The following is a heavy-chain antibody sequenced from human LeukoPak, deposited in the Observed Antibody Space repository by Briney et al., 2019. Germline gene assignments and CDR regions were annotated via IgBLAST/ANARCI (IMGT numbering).Heavy chain of an antibody. J-gene: IGHJ5*02. Sequence: GRSLRLSCAASGFTFSSYAMHWVRQAPGKGLEWVAVISYDGSNKYSADSVKGRFTISRDNSKNTLYLQMNSLRAEDTAVYYCARGGDIVVVPAAIGWFDPWGQGTLVTVSS. CDR2: ISYDGSNK. V-gene: IGHV3-30-3*01. CDR3: ARGGDIVVVPAAIGWFDP. D-gene: IGHD2-2*01. CDR1: GFTFSSYA.